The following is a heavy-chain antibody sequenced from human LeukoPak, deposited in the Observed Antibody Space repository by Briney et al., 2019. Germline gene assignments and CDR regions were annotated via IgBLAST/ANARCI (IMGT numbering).Heavy chain of an antibody. V-gene: IGHV1-2*02. CDR3: ARYRHSSSWHDY. J-gene: IGHJ4*02. CDR1: GYTFTGYY. Sequence: GASVTVSCKASGYTFTGYYMHWVRQAPGQGLGWMGWINPNSGGTNYAQKFQGRVTMTRDTSISTAYMELSRLRSDDTAVYYCARYRHSSSWHDYWGQGTLVTVSS. CDR2: INPNSGGT. D-gene: IGHD6-13*01.